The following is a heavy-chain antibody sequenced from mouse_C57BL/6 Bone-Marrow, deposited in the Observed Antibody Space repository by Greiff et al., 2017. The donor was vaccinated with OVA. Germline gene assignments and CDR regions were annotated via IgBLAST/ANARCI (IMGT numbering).Heavy chain of an antibody. CDR3: ARDSGLRGELWYFDV. V-gene: IGHV3-5*01. J-gene: IGHJ1*03. CDR2: IYYSGTI. D-gene: IGHD2-4*01. CDR1: GISITTGNYR. Sequence: EVQVVESGPGLVKPSQTVFLTCTVTGISITTGNYRWSWIRQFPGNKLEWIGYIYYSGTITYNPSLTSRTTITRDTPKNQFFLEMNSLTAEDTATYYCARDSGLRGELWYFDVWGTGTTVTVSS.